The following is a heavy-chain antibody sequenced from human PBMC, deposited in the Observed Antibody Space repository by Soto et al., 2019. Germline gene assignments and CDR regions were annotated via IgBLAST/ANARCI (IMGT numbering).Heavy chain of an antibody. CDR1: GGSISSYY. CDR3: ARTLAVAGTQAYYYYGMDV. J-gene: IGHJ6*02. V-gene: IGHV4-59*01. Sequence: QVQLQESGPGLVKPSETLSLTCTVSGGSISSYYWSWVRQPPGKGLEWIGYIYYSGSTNYNPSLKSRVTISVDTSKNQFSLKLSSVTAADTAVYYCARTLAVAGTQAYYYYGMDVWGQGTTVTVSS. CDR2: IYYSGST. D-gene: IGHD6-19*01.